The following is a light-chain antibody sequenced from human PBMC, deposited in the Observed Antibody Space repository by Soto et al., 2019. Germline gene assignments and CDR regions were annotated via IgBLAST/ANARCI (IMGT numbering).Light chain of an antibody. Sequence: KVLTQSPVTLSVSLGERATLSCRASQSITTNLAWYQQKPGQAPRLLIFGASNRATGIPARFSGSGSGTEFSLTISSLQSEDSAIYYCQQYNDWPPLTCGGGTKVEI. J-gene: IGKJ4*01. V-gene: IGKV3-15*01. CDR2: GAS. CDR3: QQYNDWPPLT. CDR1: QSITTN.